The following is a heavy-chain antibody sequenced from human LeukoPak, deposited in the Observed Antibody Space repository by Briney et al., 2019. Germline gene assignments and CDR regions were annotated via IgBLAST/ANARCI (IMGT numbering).Heavy chain of an antibody. V-gene: IGHV3-30*19. J-gene: IGHJ4*02. CDR2: ISYDGSNK. CDR1: GFTFSSYG. CDR3: ARGSNYYDSSGYSTKGLFDY. Sequence: GGSLRLSCAASGFTFSSYGMLWVRQAPGKGLEWVAVISYDGSNKYYADSVKGRFTISRDNSKNTLYLQMNSLRAEDTAVYYCARGSNYYDSSGYSTKGLFDYWGQGTLVTVSS. D-gene: IGHD3-22*01.